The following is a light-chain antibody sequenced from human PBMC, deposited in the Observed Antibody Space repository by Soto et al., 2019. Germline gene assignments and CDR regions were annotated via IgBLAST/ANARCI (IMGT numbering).Light chain of an antibody. CDR2: DVS. V-gene: IGLV2-14*01. J-gene: IGLJ1*01. CDR3: SSYTSSRTRV. Sequence: QSALTQPASVSGSPGQSITISCTGTSSDVGGYNYVSWYQQHPGKAPKLMIYDVSNRPSGVSNRFSGSKSGNTASLTISGLLAEDEADYYCSSYTSSRTRVFGTGTKVTVL. CDR1: SSDVGGYNY.